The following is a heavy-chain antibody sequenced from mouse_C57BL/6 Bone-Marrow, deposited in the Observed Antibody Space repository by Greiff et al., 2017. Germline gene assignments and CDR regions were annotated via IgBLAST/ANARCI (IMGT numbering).Heavy chain of an antibody. Sequence: VMLVESGAELARPGASVKLSCKASGYTFTSYGISWVKQRTGQGLEWIGEIYPRSGNTYYNEKFKGKATLTADKSSSTAYMELRSLTSEDSAVYFCARSGGWLLRDFDYWGQGTTLTVSS. J-gene: IGHJ2*01. CDR2: IYPRSGNT. D-gene: IGHD2-3*01. CDR3: ARSGGWLLRDFDY. CDR1: GYTFTSYG. V-gene: IGHV1-81*01.